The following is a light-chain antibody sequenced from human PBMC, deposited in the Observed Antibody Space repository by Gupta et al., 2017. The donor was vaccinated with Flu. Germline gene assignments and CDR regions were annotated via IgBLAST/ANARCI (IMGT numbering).Light chain of an antibody. CDR1: ALSKQY. J-gene: IGLJ3*02. CDR3: QSADITGASRV. V-gene: IGLV3-25*02. CDR2: RDT. Sequence: YQLTHPPAMSVSPGQTATIPCSGAALSKQYVYWYRQRPGQAPVLLIYRDTERASGIPDRISGSSSGTRVTLTIRRVQTEDEADYCCQSADITGASRVFGGGT.